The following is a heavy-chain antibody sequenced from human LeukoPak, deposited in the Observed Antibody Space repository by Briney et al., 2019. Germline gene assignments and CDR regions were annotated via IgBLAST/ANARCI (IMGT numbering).Heavy chain of an antibody. CDR3: AWPGRGYSYGYDY. CDR2: IKQGGSEK. J-gene: IGHJ4*02. Sequence: GGSLRLSCAASGFTFSSYWMSWVRQAPGKGLEWVANIKQGGSEKYYVDSVKGRFTISRDNAKNSLYLQMNSLRAEDTAVYYCAWPGRGYSYGYDYWGQGTLVTVSS. V-gene: IGHV3-7*01. CDR1: GFTFSSYW. D-gene: IGHD5-18*01.